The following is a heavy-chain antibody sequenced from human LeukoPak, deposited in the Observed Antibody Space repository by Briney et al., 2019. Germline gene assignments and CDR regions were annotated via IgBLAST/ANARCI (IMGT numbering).Heavy chain of an antibody. CDR2: IYTSGST. Sequence: SQALSLTCTVSGGSISSGSYYWSWIRQPAGKGLEWIERIYTSGSTNYNPSLKSRVTISVDTSKNQFSLKLSSVTAADTAVYYCAREGYDSSGTVRFDPWGQGTLVTVSS. V-gene: IGHV4-61*02. CDR3: AREGYDSSGTVRFDP. CDR1: GGSISSGSYY. J-gene: IGHJ5*02. D-gene: IGHD3-22*01.